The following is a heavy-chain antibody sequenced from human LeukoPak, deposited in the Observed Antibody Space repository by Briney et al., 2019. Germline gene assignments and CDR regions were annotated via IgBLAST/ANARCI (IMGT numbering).Heavy chain of an antibody. J-gene: IGHJ4*02. CDR1: GYDFTAYT. D-gene: IGHD4/OR15-4a*01. CDR3: VRVGVLTTVFDY. CDR2: INTRTANP. Sequence: GASVKVSCEASGYDFTAYTLSWVRQAPGQGLEWMGWINTRTANPTYAQGFVGRFVFSVDTSVNTAYLQISSLKAEDTAVYYCVRVGVLTTVFDYWGQGTLVAVSS. V-gene: IGHV7-4-1*02.